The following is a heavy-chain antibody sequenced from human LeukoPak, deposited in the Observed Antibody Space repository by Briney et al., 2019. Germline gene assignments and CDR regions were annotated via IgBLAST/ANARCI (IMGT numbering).Heavy chain of an antibody. CDR3: ARDPGSGYDSSGYYYCWFDP. Sequence: GGSLRLSCAASGFTFSSYAIHWVRQAPGKGLEWVAVISYDGSNKCYADSVKGRFTISRDNSKNTLYLQMNSLRAEDTAVYYCARDPGSGYDSSGYYYCWFDPWGQGTLVTVSS. V-gene: IGHV3-30-3*01. J-gene: IGHJ5*02. CDR2: ISYDGSNK. CDR1: GFTFSSYA. D-gene: IGHD3-22*01.